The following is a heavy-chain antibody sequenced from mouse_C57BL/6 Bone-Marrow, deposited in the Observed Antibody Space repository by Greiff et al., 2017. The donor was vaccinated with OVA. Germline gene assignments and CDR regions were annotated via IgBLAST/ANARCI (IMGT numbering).Heavy chain of an antibody. CDR3: ARGGNYFAY. Sequence: VQLQQSGAELVRPGTSVKVSCKASGYAFTNYLIEWVKQRPGQGLEWIGVINPGSGGTNYNEKFKGKATLTADKSSSTAYMQLSSLTSEDSAVYFCARGGNYFAYWGQGTLVTVSA. CDR1: GYAFTNYL. D-gene: IGHD2-1*01. CDR2: INPGSGGT. V-gene: IGHV1-54*01. J-gene: IGHJ3*01.